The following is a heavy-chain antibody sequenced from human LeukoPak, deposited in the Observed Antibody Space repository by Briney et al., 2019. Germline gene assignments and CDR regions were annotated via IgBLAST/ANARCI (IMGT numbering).Heavy chain of an antibody. CDR3: ARAQTYGDSRLLLDY. J-gene: IGHJ4*02. Sequence: GGSLRLSCAASGFAFGNYGMSWVRQAPGKGLEWVSGINWNGGSTGYADSVEGRFTISRDNAKNSQYLQMNSLRVEDTALYYCARAQTYGDSRLLLDYWGQGTLVTVSS. CDR2: INWNGGST. D-gene: IGHD4-17*01. V-gene: IGHV3-20*04. CDR1: GFAFGNYG.